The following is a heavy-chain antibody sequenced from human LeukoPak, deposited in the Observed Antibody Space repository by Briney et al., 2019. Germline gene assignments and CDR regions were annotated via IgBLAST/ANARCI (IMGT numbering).Heavy chain of an antibody. CDR3: ASGASSRTNAYRY. D-gene: IGHD2-2*01. Sequence: ASVKVSCKASGYTFTGNYMHWVRQAPGQGLEWVGWTNPNSGDRSYAQTFQGRVTMTRDTSITTAYMELSSLRSDDTAVYYCASGASSRTNAYRYWGQGTLVTVSS. CDR2: TNPNSGDR. CDR1: GYTFTGNY. J-gene: IGHJ4*02. V-gene: IGHV1-2*02.